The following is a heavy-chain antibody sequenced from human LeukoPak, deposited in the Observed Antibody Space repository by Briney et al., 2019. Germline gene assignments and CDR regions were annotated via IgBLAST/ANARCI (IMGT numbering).Heavy chain of an antibody. CDR1: GFTFSSYG. V-gene: IGHV3-30*18. J-gene: IGHJ4*02. CDR2: ISYDGSNK. CDR3: AKDRGYYGSGSYVPY. D-gene: IGHD3-10*01. Sequence: GGSLRLSCAASGFTFSSYGMHWVRQAPGKGPEWVAVISYDGSNKYYADSVKGRFTISRDNSKNTLYLQMNSLRAEDTAVYYCAKDRGYYGSGSYVPYWGQGTLVTVSS.